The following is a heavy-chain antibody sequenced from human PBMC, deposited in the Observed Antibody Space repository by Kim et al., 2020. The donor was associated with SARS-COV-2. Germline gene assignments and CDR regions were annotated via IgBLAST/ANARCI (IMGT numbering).Heavy chain of an antibody. V-gene: IGHV3-23*01. J-gene: IGHJ3*02. D-gene: IGHD3-3*01. CDR1: GFTFSNFA. CDR3: VKEFLVSNGLDSFDI. CDR2: IRADGGRT. Sequence: GGSLRLSCAASGFTFSNFAMSWVRQAPGRGLDWVSAIRADGGRTHYADSVQGRFTVSRDSSKNTLFLQMNSLRAEDTAVYYCVKEFLVSNGLDSFDIWG.